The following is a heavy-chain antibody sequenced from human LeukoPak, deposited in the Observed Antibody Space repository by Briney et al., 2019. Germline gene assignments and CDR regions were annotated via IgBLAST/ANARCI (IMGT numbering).Heavy chain of an antibody. CDR2: INHSGST. J-gene: IGHJ5*01. D-gene: IGHD3-3*01. Sequence: SETLSLTCAVSGGSFSGYYRSWIRQPPGKGLEWIGEINHSGSTNYNPSLKSRVTISVDTSKNQFSLKLSSVTAADTAVYYCARGRAYYDFWSGYYPRWIDSCGEGTLVTVSS. CDR1: GGSFSGYY. V-gene: IGHV4-34*01. CDR3: ARGRAYYDFWSGYYPRWIDS.